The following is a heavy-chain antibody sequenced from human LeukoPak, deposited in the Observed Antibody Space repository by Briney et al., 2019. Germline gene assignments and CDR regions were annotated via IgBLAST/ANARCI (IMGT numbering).Heavy chain of an antibody. D-gene: IGHD6-13*01. Sequence: GGSPRLSCAASGFTFSSYGMHWVRQAPGKGLEWVAVISYDGSNKYYADSVKGRFTISRDNSKNTLYLQMNSLRAEDTAVYYCAKDSSSWYGWFDPWGQGTLVTVSS. CDR1: GFTFSSYG. CDR2: ISYDGSNK. V-gene: IGHV3-30*18. J-gene: IGHJ5*02. CDR3: AKDSSSWYGWFDP.